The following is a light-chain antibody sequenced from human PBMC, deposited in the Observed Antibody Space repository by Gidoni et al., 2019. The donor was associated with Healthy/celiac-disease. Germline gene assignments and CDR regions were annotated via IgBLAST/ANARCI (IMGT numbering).Light chain of an antibody. CDR2: EVS. Sequence: DIVLTQTQLSLYVTHGQQASISGKSSQSLQHSDGKTYLYWYLPTPDHPPQLLFYEVSNRFSGVADWFSGSVSGTYFTLISSLVEAEVVGFYYCMHSIQLPPTFGQGTKVEIK. J-gene: IGKJ1*01. V-gene: IGKV2D-29*01. CDR3: MHSIQLPPT. CDR1: QSLQHSDGKTY.